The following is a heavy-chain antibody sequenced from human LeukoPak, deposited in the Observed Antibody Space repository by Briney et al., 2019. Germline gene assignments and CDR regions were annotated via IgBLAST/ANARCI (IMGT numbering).Heavy chain of an antibody. Sequence: GGSLRLSCAVSGFTFSSYAMSWVRQAPGKGLEWVSAISGSGGSTYYADSVKGRFTISRDNSKNTLYLQMNSLRAEDTAVYYCAKGDPVPAAILGWFDPWGQGTLVTVSS. V-gene: IGHV3-23*01. CDR2: ISGSGGST. CDR3: AKGDPVPAAILGWFDP. J-gene: IGHJ5*02. CDR1: GFTFSSYA. D-gene: IGHD2-2*01.